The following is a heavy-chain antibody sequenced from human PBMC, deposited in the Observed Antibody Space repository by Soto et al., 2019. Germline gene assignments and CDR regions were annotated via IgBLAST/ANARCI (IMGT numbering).Heavy chain of an antibody. CDR3: TRGHRSTSTGTGDF. V-gene: IGHV3-74*01. D-gene: IGHD1-1*01. J-gene: IGHJ4*02. CDR2: INDDGIST. CDR1: GFTFSMYW. Sequence: GSLRLSCAASGFTFSMYWMHWVRQVPGKGPEWVSRINDDGISTNYADSVKGRFTISRDNAKNTLYLQMNALRVEDTAVYYCTRGHRSTSTGTGDFWGQGTLVTVSS.